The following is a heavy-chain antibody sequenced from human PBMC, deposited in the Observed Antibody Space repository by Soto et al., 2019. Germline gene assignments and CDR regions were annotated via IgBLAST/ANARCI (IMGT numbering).Heavy chain of an antibody. Sequence: QVQLVQSGAEVKKPGASVKVSCKASGYTFTSYGISWVRQAPGQGLEWMRWIRAYNGYTNYAQKFQGRVTMTTDTSTSTAYMELRSLISDDTAVYYCARASDGYRSGWYVGYFDYWGQGTLVTVSS. CDR3: ARASDGYRSGWYVGYFDY. V-gene: IGHV1-18*04. CDR1: GYTFTSYG. J-gene: IGHJ4*02. CDR2: IRAYNGYT. D-gene: IGHD6-19*01.